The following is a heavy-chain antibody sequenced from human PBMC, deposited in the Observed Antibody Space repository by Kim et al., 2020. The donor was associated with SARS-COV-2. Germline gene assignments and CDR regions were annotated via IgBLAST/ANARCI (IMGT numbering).Heavy chain of an antibody. CDR2: IWYDGRDE. D-gene: IGHD2-21*02. V-gene: IGHV3-33*01. CDR3: ARDVTVAALDV. J-gene: IGHJ6*02. CDR1: GFTFSNYG. Sequence: GGSLRLSCAASGFTFSNYGMHWVRQAPGKGLEWVAVIWYDGRDEAYADSVKGRFTISRDNSKNMMYLQMNRLRGEDTVVYYCARDVTVAALDVWGQGTTVTVS.